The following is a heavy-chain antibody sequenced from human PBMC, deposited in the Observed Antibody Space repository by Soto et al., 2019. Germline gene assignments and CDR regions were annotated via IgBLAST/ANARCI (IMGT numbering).Heavy chain of an antibody. J-gene: IGHJ4*02. CDR2: IYYSGST. V-gene: IGHV4-59*01. Sequence: PSETLSLTCTVSGGSISSYYWTWIRQSPGKGLEWIGYIYYSGSTNYNPSLKSRVTISVDTSKNQFSLKLNSVTAADTAVYYCARRWGTYFDFWGQGTLVTVSS. D-gene: IGHD7-27*01. CDR3: ARRWGTYFDF. CDR1: GGSISSYY.